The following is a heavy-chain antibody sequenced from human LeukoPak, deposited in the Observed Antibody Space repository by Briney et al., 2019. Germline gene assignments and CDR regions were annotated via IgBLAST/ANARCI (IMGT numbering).Heavy chain of an antibody. CDR1: GGSISSGGYY. CDR2: IYHSGST. D-gene: IGHD5-24*01. V-gene: IGHV4-30-2*01. J-gene: IGHJ4*02. Sequence: SETLSLTCTVSGGSISSGGYYWSWIRQPPGKGLEWIGYIYHSGSTYYNPSLKSRVTISVDRSKNQFSLKLSSVTAADTAVYYCARDGYNYGIDYWGQGTLVTVSS. CDR3: ARDGYNYGIDY.